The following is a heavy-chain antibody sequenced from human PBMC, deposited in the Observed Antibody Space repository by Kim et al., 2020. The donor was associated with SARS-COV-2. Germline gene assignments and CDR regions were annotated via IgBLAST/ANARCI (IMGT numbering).Heavy chain of an antibody. D-gene: IGHD3-10*01. Sequence: YADSVKGRFTISRDNAQNSLFLQMSSLRDEDTAVYYCARRFSASGSDDFWGQGTLVTVSS. V-gene: IGHV3-48*02. CDR3: ARRFSASGSDDF. J-gene: IGHJ4*02.